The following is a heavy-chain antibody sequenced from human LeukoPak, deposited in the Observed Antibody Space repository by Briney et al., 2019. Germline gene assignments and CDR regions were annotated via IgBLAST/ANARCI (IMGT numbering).Heavy chain of an antibody. J-gene: IGHJ4*02. Sequence: GRSLRLSCAASGFTFSSYAMHWVRQAPGKGLEWVAVISYDGSNKYYADSVKGRFTISGDNSKNTLYLQMNSLRAEDTAVYYCARDRHGVRGVISENFDYWGQGTLVTVSS. D-gene: IGHD3-10*01. CDR3: ARDRHGVRGVISENFDY. CDR1: GFTFSSYA. V-gene: IGHV3-30-3*01. CDR2: ISYDGSNK.